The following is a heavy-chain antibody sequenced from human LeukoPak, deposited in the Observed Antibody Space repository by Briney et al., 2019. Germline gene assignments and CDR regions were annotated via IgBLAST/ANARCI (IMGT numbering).Heavy chain of an antibody. Sequence: PSETLSLTCTVSGGSISSSSYYWGWIRQPPGKGLEWIGSIYYSGSTYYNPSLKSRVTISVDTSKNQFSLKLSSVTAADTAVYYCARGSGSYGPYYYYYYMDVWGKGTTVTISS. D-gene: IGHD1-26*01. V-gene: IGHV4-39*01. CDR3: ARGSGSYGPYYYYYYMDV. J-gene: IGHJ6*03. CDR2: IYYSGST. CDR1: GGSISSSSYY.